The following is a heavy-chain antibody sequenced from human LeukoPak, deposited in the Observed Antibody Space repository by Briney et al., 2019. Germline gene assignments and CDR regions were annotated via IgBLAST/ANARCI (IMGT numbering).Heavy chain of an antibody. CDR3: AGGVLHGGGNWFDP. J-gene: IGHJ5*02. D-gene: IGHD3-16*01. CDR2: INPNSGGT. CDR1: GYTFTGYY. Sequence: ASVKVSCKTSGYTFTGYYMHWLRQAPGQGLEWMGRINPNSGGTYYAQKFRSGVSMTRDTSISTAYMELASLISDDTAVYYCAGGVLHGGGNWFDPWGQGTLVTVSS. V-gene: IGHV1-2*06.